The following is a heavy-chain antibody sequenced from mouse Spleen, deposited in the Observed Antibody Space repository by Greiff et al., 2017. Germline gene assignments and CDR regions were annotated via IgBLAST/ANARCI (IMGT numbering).Heavy chain of an antibody. J-gene: IGHJ3*01. CDR3: ARPIYYGNYDWFAY. CDR2: IHPNSGST. D-gene: IGHD2-1*01. CDR1: GYTFTSYW. V-gene: IGHV1-64*01. Sequence: QVQLQQPGAELVKPGASVKLSCKASGYTFTSYWMHWVKQRPGQGLEWIGMIHPNSGSTNYNEKFKSKATLTVDKSSSTAYMQLSSLTSEDSAVYYCARPIYYGNYDWFAYWGQGTLVTVSA.